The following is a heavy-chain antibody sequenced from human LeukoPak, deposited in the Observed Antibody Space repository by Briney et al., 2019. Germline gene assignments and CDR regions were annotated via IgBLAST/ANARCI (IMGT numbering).Heavy chain of an antibody. CDR1: GFTFSSYE. CDR3: ARRELLRGNFDY. Sequence: GGSLRLSCAASGFTFSSYEMNWVRQAPGRGLEWVSYISSSGSTIYYADSVKGRFTISRDNAKNSLYLQMNSLRAEDTAVYYCARRELLRGNFDYWGQGTLVTVSS. V-gene: IGHV3-48*03. CDR2: ISSSGSTI. D-gene: IGHD1-26*01. J-gene: IGHJ4*02.